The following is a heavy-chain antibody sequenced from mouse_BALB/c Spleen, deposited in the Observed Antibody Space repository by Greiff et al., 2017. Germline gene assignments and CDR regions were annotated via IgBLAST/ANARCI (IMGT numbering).Heavy chain of an antibody. CDR3: ARGGDFMDY. V-gene: IGHV1-7*01. Sequence: QVQLQQSGAELAKPGASVKMSCKASGYTFTSYWMHWVKQRPGQGLEWIGYINPSTGYTEYNQKFKDKATLTADKSSSTAYMQLSSLTSEDSAVYYCARGGDFMDYWGQGTSVTVSS. CDR1: GYTFTSYW. CDR2: INPSTGYT. J-gene: IGHJ4*01.